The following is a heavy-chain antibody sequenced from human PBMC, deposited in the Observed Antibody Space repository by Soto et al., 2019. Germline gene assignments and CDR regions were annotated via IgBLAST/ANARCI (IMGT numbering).Heavy chain of an antibody. J-gene: IGHJ4*02. CDR3: ARLSSTWYPY. CDR2: IYWDDDN. V-gene: IGHV2-5*02. Sequence: QITLKESGPTLVKPTQTLTLTCTFSGFSLTTSGVGVSWIRQPPGKALEWLALIYWDDDNLYSPSLKSRLTITKDTSKNQMVLTMTNMDPVDTATYYCARLSSTWYPYWGQGTLVTVSS. CDR1: GFSLTTSGVG. D-gene: IGHD6-13*01.